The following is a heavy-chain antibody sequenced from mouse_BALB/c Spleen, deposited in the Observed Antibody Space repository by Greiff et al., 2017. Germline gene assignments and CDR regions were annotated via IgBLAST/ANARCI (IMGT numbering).Heavy chain of an antibody. CDR2: IYPGDGDT. CDR3: AREDFYFDY. J-gene: IGHJ2*01. Sequence: QVQLQQSGAELARPGASVKLSCKASGYTFTSYWMQWVKQRPGQGLEWIGAIYPGDGDTRYTQKFKGKATLTADQSSSTAYMQLSSLASEDSAVYYCAREDFYFDYWGQGTTLTVSS. V-gene: IGHV1-87*01. CDR1: GYTFTSYW.